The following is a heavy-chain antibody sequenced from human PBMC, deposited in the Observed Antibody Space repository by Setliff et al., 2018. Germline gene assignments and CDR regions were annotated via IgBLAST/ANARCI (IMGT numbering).Heavy chain of an antibody. CDR3: EKNGFGVVALGVNNWFDP. J-gene: IGHJ5*02. Sequence: PGGSLRLSCAASGFTFSSYAMTWVRQAPGKGLEWVSAISGSGDATYYADSVKGRFTISRDNSKNTLYLQMNSLRAEDTAVYYCEKNGFGVVALGVNNWFDPWGQGTLVTVSS. CDR2: ISGSGDAT. D-gene: IGHD3-10*01. V-gene: IGHV3-23*01. CDR1: GFTFSSYA.